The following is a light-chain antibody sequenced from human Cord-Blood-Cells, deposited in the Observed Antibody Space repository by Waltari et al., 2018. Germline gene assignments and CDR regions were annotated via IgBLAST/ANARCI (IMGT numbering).Light chain of an antibody. V-gene: IGKV3-15*01. CDR2: GAS. Sequence: EIVMTQSPPTLSVSPGELATLSCRASQSVSSNLAWYQQKPGQAPRLLIYGASTRATGIPARFSGSGSGTEFTLTISSLQSEDFAVYYCQQYNNWPPYTFGQGTKLEIK. CDR3: QQYNNWPPYT. CDR1: QSVSSN. J-gene: IGKJ2*01.